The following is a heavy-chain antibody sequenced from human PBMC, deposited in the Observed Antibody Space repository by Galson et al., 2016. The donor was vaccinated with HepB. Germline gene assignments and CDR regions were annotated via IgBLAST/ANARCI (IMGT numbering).Heavy chain of an antibody. J-gene: IGHJ4*02. D-gene: IGHD4-11*01. Sequence: SLRLSCAASGFIFSAYWMHWVRQAPGRGLLWVSCINNDGSGTRYADYVKGRFTISRDNTKNTVYLQMNSLRAEDTAVYYCAGAPSRDYSTFAYWGQGILVTVSS. CDR1: GFIFSAYW. CDR3: AGAPSRDYSTFAY. V-gene: IGHV3-74*01. CDR2: INNDGSGT.